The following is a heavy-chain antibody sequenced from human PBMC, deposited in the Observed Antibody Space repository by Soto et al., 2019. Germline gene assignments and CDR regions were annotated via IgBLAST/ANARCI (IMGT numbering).Heavy chain of an antibody. J-gene: IGHJ4*02. Sequence: SETLSLTCSVSGGSVSNKTYYWSWIRQPPGKRLERIGYVYYSGTTNYNPSLKSRVTISVDLSKNQFSLRLGSVTTADTALYYCARTTAVPNTLRSRYFFDYWGQGTLVTVSS. CDR2: VYYSGTT. CDR1: GGSVSNKTYY. D-gene: IGHD4-17*01. CDR3: ARTTAVPNTLRSRYFFDY. V-gene: IGHV4-61*01.